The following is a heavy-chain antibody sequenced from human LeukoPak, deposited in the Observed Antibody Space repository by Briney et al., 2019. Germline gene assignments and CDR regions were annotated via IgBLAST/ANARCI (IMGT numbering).Heavy chain of an antibody. J-gene: IGHJ4*02. CDR2: ISYGGSNK. CDR1: GFTFSSYA. D-gene: IGHD6-13*01. V-gene: IGHV3-30-3*01. CDR3: ASIISSAAGTESGDY. Sequence: GGSLRLSCAASGFTFSSYAMHWVRQAPGKGLEWVAVISYGGSNKYYADSVKGRFTISRDNSKNTLYLQMNSLRAEDTAVYYCASIISSAAGTESGDYWGQGTLVTVSS.